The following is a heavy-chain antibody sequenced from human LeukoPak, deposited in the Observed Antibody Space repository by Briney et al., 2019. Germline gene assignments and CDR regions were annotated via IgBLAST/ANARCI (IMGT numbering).Heavy chain of an antibody. D-gene: IGHD3-10*01. Sequence: SETLSLTCTVSGGSISSCYWSWIRQPPGKGLEWIGYIYYSGSTNYNPSLKSRVTISVDTSKNQFSLKLSSVTAADTAVYYCASGTEDYGSGSYYLYYWGQGTLVTVSS. CDR2: IYYSGST. CDR1: GGSISSCY. CDR3: ASGTEDYGSGSYYLYY. V-gene: IGHV4-59*01. J-gene: IGHJ4*02.